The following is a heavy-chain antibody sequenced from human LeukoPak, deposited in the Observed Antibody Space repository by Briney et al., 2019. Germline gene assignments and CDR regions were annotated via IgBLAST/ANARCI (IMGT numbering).Heavy chain of an antibody. Sequence: GASVKVSCKASGYTFTSYAISWVRQTPGQGLEWMGWISGYKGNTKYAQKFQGRVTMTTDTSTSTAYMDLRSLRSDDTAVYYCAVMSSVILEDYWSQGTLVTVSS. CDR3: AVMSSVILEDY. D-gene: IGHD3-16*01. CDR1: GYTFTSYA. J-gene: IGHJ4*02. V-gene: IGHV1-18*01. CDR2: ISGYKGNT.